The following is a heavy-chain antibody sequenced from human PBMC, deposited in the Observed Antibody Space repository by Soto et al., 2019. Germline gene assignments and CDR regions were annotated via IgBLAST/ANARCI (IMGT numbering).Heavy chain of an antibody. CDR3: ARAAMGGSSWPFEY. CDR1: GGSISSSNW. Sequence: QVQLQESGPGLVKPSGTLSLTCAVSGGSISSSNWWSWVRQPPGKGLEWIGEIYHSGSTNYNPSLKSRLTISVAKSRNPFSPELSSVAAADTAVYYCARAAMGGSSWPFEYWGQGTLVTVSS. J-gene: IGHJ4*02. D-gene: IGHD6-13*01. CDR2: IYHSGST. V-gene: IGHV4-4*02.